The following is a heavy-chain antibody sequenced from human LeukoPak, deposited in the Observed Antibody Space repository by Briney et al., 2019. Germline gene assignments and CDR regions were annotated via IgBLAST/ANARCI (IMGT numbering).Heavy chain of an antibody. J-gene: IGHJ5*02. D-gene: IGHD1-26*01. V-gene: IGHV3-30*18. CDR1: GFTFSSYG. CDR2: ISYDGSNK. CDR3: AKDLLRWELQAAWFDP. Sequence: PGGSLRLSCAASGFTFSSYGMHWVRQAPGKGLEWVAVISYDGSNKYYADSVKGRFTISRDNSKNTLYLQMNSLRAEDTAVYYCAKDLLRWELQAAWFDPWGEGTLVTVSS.